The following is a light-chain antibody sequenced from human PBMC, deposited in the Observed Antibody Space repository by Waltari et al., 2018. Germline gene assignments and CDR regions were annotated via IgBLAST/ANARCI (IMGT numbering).Light chain of an antibody. J-gene: IGKJ2*01. CDR3: QQRSNWPPRYT. V-gene: IGKV3-11*01. CDR1: QSVSSY. CDR2: DAS. Sequence: LTQSPATLSLSPGERATLSCRASQSVSSYLAWYQQKPGQAPRLLIYDASNRATGIPARFSGSGSGTDFTLTISSLEPEDFAVYYCQQRSNWPPRYTFGQGTKLEIK.